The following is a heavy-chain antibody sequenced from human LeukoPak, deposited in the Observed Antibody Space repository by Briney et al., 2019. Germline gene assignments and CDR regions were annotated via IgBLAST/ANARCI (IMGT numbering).Heavy chain of an antibody. CDR3: ARSPLLFGEFL. V-gene: IGHV4-39*01. Sequence: TSETLSLTCTVSGGSISSSTFYWGWIRQPPGKGLEWIGSLYYSGSTYYNPSLKSRVTISVDTSKNQFSLKLSSVTAADTAVYYCARSPLLFGEFLWGQGTLVTVSS. D-gene: IGHD3-10*01. CDR2: LYYSGST. J-gene: IGHJ4*02. CDR1: GGSISSSTFY.